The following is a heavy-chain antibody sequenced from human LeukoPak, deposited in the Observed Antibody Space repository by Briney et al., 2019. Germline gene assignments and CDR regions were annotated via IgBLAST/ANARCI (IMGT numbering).Heavy chain of an antibody. D-gene: IGHD3-22*01. CDR1: GGSLSYYY. Sequence: SETLSLTCTVSGGSLSYYYWSRIRQPPGKELEWIGYIYYSGSTNYNPSLKSRVTISVDTSKNQFSLRLSSVTAADTAVYYCARRDSSGYYAYWGQGTLVIVSS. CDR3: ARRDSSGYYAY. J-gene: IGHJ4*02. V-gene: IGHV4-59*08. CDR2: IYYSGST.